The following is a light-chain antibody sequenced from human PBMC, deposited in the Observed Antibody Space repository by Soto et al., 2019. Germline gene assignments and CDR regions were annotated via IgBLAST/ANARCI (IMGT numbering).Light chain of an antibody. CDR2: DVS. J-gene: IGLJ3*02. CDR1: SSDVGSYNF. CDR3: CSYAGGSTWV. V-gene: IGLV2-23*02. Sequence: QSALTQPASVSGSPGQSITISCTGTSSDVGSYNFVSWYQQAPGKAPKFMIYDVSKRPSGISNRFSGSKSGNTASLTISGLPAEDEADYYCCSYAGGSTWVFGGGTKVTVL.